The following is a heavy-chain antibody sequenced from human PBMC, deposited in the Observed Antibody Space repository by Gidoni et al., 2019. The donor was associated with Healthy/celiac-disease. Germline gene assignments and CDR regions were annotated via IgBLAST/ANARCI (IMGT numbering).Heavy chain of an antibody. V-gene: IGHV3-30-3*01. CDR1: GFTFSSYA. CDR3: ARGSYYDFWSGYYISVGRYYYYGMDV. CDR2: ISDDGSNK. J-gene: IGHJ6*02. D-gene: IGHD3-3*01. Sequence: QVQLVESGGGVVQPGRSLGLSCAASGFTFSSYAMHWVRPAPGKGLEWVAVISDDGSNKYYADSVKGRFTISRDNSKNTLYLQMNSLRAEDTAVYYCARGSYYDFWSGYYISVGRYYYYGMDVWGQGTTVTVSS.